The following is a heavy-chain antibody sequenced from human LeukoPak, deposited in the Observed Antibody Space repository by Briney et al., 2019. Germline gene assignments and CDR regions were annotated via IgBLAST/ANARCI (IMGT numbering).Heavy chain of an antibody. Sequence: PGGSLRLSCAASGFTFTNDFMTWVRQAPGKGLEWVANMKVDGSDIHYVDSVKGRFTISSDNARNSLHLQMNTLRAEDTAVYFCARLRSYGYYYDGMDVWGQGTTVIVSS. V-gene: IGHV3-7*01. CDR1: GFTFTNDF. CDR3: ARLRSYGYYYDGMDV. D-gene: IGHD3-16*01. CDR2: MKVDGSDI. J-gene: IGHJ6*02.